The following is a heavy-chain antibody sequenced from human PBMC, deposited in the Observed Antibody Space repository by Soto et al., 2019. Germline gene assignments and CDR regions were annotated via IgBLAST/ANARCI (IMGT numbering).Heavy chain of an antibody. CDR3: TREYCSSTSCQKQVDY. CDR1: GFTFGDYA. Sequence: GGSLRLSCAASGFTFGDYAMSWFRQAPGKGLEWVGFIRSKAYGGTTEYAASVKGRFTISRDDSKSIAYLQMNSLKTEDTAVYYCTREYCSSTSCQKQVDYWGQGTLVTVSS. CDR2: IRSKAYGGTT. J-gene: IGHJ4*02. D-gene: IGHD2-2*01. V-gene: IGHV3-49*03.